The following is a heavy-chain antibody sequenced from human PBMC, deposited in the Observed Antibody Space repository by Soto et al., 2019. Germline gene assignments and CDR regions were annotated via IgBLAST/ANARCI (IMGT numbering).Heavy chain of an antibody. Sequence: GGTLRLSCVASGFTFENYAMSWVRQAPGKGLEWVSAISGSGGTTYYSDSVKGRFTISRDNSKNTVYLQMNDLRVEDAAEYFCAKDSWAIFGVPAGEYYAMDVWGQGTTVTVSS. CDR3: AKDSWAIFGVPAGEYYAMDV. J-gene: IGHJ6*02. CDR2: ISGSGGTT. D-gene: IGHD3-3*01. CDR1: GFTFENYA. V-gene: IGHV3-23*01.